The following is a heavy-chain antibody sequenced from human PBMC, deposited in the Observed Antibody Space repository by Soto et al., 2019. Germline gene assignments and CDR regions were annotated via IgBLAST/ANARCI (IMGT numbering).Heavy chain of an antibody. D-gene: IGHD3-16*01. V-gene: IGHV1-18*01. CDR3: ARITLHASPFDS. Sequence: QVQLVQSGGEVKEPGASVQLSCKASGYAFTSFGVSWVRQAPGRGLEWLGWISCFNGYTNYAQNLKGRVTMTKDTATTTAYMELTNLNSDDTAVYFCARITLHASPFDSWGQGTLVTVSS. J-gene: IGHJ4*02. CDR1: GYAFTSFG. CDR2: ISCFNGYT.